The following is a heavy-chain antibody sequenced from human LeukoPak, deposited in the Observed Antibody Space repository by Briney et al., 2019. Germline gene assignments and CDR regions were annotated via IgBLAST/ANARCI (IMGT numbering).Heavy chain of an antibody. V-gene: IGHV3-21*01. J-gene: IGHJ6*03. Sequence: GGSLRLSCAASGFTFSSYSMNWVRQAPGKGLEWVSSISSSSSYIYYADSVKGRFTISRDNAKNSLYLQMNSLRAEDTAVYYCARQRQKYEYCSSTSCYLRNYYYYYMDVWGKGTTVTVSS. CDR3: ARQRQKYEYCSSTSCYLRNYYYYYMDV. CDR1: GFTFSSYS. CDR2: ISSSSSYI. D-gene: IGHD2-2*01.